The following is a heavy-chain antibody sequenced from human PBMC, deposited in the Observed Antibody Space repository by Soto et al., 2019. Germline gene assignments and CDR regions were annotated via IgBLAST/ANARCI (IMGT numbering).Heavy chain of an antibody. D-gene: IGHD3-22*01. CDR1: GGSFSGYY. Sequence: SETLSLTCAVYGGSFSGYYWSWIRQPPGKGLEWIGEINHSGSTNYNPSLKSRVTISVDTSKNQFSLKLSSVTAADTAVYYCARDSSGYDYWGQGPLVTVSS. V-gene: IGHV4-34*01. CDR3: ARDSSGYDY. CDR2: INHSGST. J-gene: IGHJ4*02.